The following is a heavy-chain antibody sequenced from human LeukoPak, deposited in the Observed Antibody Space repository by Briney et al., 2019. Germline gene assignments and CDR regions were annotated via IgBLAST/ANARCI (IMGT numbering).Heavy chain of an antibody. CDR3: ANSEHSSSPNYFDY. CDR1: GFTFSSYS. V-gene: IGHV3-23*01. CDR2: ISGSGGST. Sequence: GGSLRLSCAASGFTFSSYSMNWVRQAPGKGLEWVSAISGSGGSTYYADSVKGRFTISRDNSKNTLYLQMNSLRAEDTAVYYCANSEHSSSPNYFDYWGQGTLVTVSS. D-gene: IGHD6-13*01. J-gene: IGHJ4*02.